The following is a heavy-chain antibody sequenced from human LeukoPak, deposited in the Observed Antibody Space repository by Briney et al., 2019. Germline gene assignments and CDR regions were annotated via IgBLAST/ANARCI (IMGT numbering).Heavy chain of an antibody. CDR2: VNHSGST. J-gene: IGHJ6*02. CDR1: GGSFSGYY. Sequence: SETLSLTCAVYGGSFSGYYWSWIRQPPGKGLEWIGEVNHSGSTNYNPSLKSRVTISVDASKNQFSLKLSSVTAADTAVYYCARSSAAMGVGYGMDVWGQGTTVTVSS. D-gene: IGHD2-2*01. V-gene: IGHV4-34*01. CDR3: ARSSAAMGVGYGMDV.